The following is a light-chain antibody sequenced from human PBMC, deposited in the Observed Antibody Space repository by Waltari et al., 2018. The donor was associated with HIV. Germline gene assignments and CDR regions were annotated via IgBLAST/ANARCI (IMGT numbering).Light chain of an antibody. J-gene: IGKJ4*01. Sequence: EIVMTQSPATLSVSPGDRATLSCRARQSVRSNLAWYQQKPGQAPRLLIFSASTRAAGTPARFSGGGSGTEFTLTITSLQSADFAVYYCQQYDDWPPLTFGGGTKVEI. V-gene: IGKV3-15*01. CDR1: QSVRSN. CDR2: SAS. CDR3: QQYDDWPPLT.